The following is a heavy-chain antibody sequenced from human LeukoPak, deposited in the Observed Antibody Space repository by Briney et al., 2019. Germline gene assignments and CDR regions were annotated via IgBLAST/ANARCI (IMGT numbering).Heavy chain of an antibody. J-gene: IGHJ6*03. CDR1: GGSISSSSYY. CDR3: ARWAGGITMVRGLRDYYYYMDV. D-gene: IGHD3-10*01. Sequence: SETLSLTCTVSGGSISSSSYYWGWIRQPPGKGLEWIGYIYNSGSTNYNPSLKSRVTISVDTSKNQFSLKLSYVTAADTAVYYCARWAGGITMVRGLRDYYYYMDVWGKGTTVTVSS. V-gene: IGHV4-61*05. CDR2: IYNSGST.